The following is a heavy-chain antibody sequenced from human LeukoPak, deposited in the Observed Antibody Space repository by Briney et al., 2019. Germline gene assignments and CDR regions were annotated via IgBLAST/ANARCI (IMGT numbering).Heavy chain of an antibody. CDR2: INEDGSVK. CDR3: AKARYSSDLVY. CDR1: GGTFSAYW. V-gene: IGHV3-7*03. J-gene: IGHJ4*02. Sequence: GGSLRLSCAVSGGTFSAYWMAWVRQSPGKGLEWVAEINEDGSVKYYVDSMKGRFTISRDNAKNSLYLQMNSLGAEDTAVYYCAKARYSSDLVYWGQGTLVTVSS. D-gene: IGHD6-25*01.